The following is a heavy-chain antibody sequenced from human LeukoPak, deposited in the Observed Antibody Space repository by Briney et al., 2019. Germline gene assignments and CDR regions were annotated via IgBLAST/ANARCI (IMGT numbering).Heavy chain of an antibody. Sequence: SETLSLTCTVCGGSICTYYWSWLRRAPGKGLEWFAYIYNSLSNKFNPPCERRVNISVDTPNSQFSLKLNSVTAADTAVYVCARAGGYWFDHWGQGTLVTVSS. CDR2: IYNSLSN. CDR1: GGSICTYY. CDR3: ARAGGYWFDH. V-gene: IGHV4-59*01. J-gene: IGHJ5*02.